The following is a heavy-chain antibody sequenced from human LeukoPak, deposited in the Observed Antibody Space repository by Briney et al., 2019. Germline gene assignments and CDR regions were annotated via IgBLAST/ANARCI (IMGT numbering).Heavy chain of an antibody. CDR1: GGSISRGGYY. D-gene: IGHD2-2*01. J-gene: IGHJ4*02. V-gene: IGHV4-31*03. CDR3: ARAPDVGCSSTSCYSFDY. CDR2: IYYSGST. Sequence: SETLSLTCTVSGGSISRGGYYWSWIRQHPGKGLEWIGYIYYSGSTYYNPSLKSRVTISVNTSKNQFSLKLSSVTAADTAVYYCARAPDVGCSSTSCYSFDYWGQGTLVTVSS.